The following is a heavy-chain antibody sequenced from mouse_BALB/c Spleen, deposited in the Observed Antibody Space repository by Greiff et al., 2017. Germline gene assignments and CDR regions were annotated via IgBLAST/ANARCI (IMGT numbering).Heavy chain of an antibody. CDR2: INPSNGGT. Sequence: VQLQQSGAELVKPGASVKLSCKASGYTFTSYYMYWVKQRPGQGLEWIGEINPSNGGTNFNEKFKSKATLTVDKSSSTAYMQLSSLTSEDSAVYYCTRERKYGNSYAMDYWGQGTSVTVSS. J-gene: IGHJ4*01. CDR3: TRERKYGNSYAMDY. V-gene: IGHV1S81*02. D-gene: IGHD2-10*02. CDR1: GYTFTSYY.